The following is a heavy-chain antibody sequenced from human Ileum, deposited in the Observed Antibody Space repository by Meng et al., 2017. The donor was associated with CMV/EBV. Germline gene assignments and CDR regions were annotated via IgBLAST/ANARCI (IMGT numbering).Heavy chain of an antibody. CDR2: IRHDGNEK. CDR1: GFTFSTYW. D-gene: IGHD2-8*01. Sequence: GESLKISCAASGFTFSTYWMSWVRQAPGKGLEWVANIRHDGNEKYYVDSVKGRFTISRDNAKNSLYLHMNTLRAEDTADYYCARDPTISCTRAICPRGDSLDIWGQGTMVTVSS. J-gene: IGHJ3*02. V-gene: IGHV3-7*01. CDR3: ARDPTISCTRAICPRGDSLDI.